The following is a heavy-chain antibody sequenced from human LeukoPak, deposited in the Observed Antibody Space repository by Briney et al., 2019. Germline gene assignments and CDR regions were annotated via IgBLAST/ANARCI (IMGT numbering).Heavy chain of an antibody. J-gene: IGHJ6*03. CDR2: ISGSGGST. CDR3: ARVIVGATADYYYYYMDV. D-gene: IGHD1-26*01. V-gene: IGHV3-23*01. CDR1: GFTFSSYG. Sequence: RSGGSLRLSCAASGFTFSSYGMSWVRQAPGKGLEWVSAISGSGGSTYYADSVKGRFTISRDNSKNTLYLQMNSLRAEDTALYHCARVIVGATADYYYYYMDVWGKGTTVTISS.